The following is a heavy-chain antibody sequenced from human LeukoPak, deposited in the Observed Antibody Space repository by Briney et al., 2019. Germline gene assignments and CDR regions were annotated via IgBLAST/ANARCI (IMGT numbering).Heavy chain of an antibody. J-gene: IGHJ3*02. D-gene: IGHD1-1*01. CDR1: GFGFRRFW. CDR3: ARDSSPDSATTYYDALDM. V-gene: IGHV3-7*01. CDR2: INGDGDGK. Sequence: HPGGSLRLSCAGSGFGFRRFWMTWVRQAPGRGLEWVANINGDGDGKRYADSVKDRFTISRDNARSLVFLQIHSLRDEDTALYYCARDSSPDSATTYYDALDMWGQGTMVTVSS.